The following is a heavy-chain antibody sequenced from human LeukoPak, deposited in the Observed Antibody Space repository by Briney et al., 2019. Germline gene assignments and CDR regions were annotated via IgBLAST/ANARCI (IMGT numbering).Heavy chain of an antibody. CDR2: IYHSGST. Sequence: PSETLSLTCTVSGYSISSGYYWGWIRQPPGKGLEWIGSIYHSGSTYYNPSLKSRVTISVDTSKNQFSLKLSSVTAADTAVYYCARVGDGYNLGRAFDIWGQGTMVTVSS. CDR3: ARVGDGYNLGRAFDI. CDR1: GYSISSGYY. V-gene: IGHV4-38-2*02. D-gene: IGHD5-24*01. J-gene: IGHJ3*02.